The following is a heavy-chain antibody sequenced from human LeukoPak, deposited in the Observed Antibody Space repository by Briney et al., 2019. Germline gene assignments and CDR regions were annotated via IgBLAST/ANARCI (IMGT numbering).Heavy chain of an antibody. CDR1: GGSISSSRYY. CDR2: IYYSGST. V-gene: IGHV4-31*03. D-gene: IGHD1-26*01. Sequence: SETLSLTCTVSGGSISSSRYYWGWIRQHPGKGLEWIGYIYYSGSTYYNPSLKGRVTISVDTSKNQFSLKLSSVTAADTAVYYCARERSFFDYWGQGTLVTVSS. CDR3: ARERSFFDY. J-gene: IGHJ4*02.